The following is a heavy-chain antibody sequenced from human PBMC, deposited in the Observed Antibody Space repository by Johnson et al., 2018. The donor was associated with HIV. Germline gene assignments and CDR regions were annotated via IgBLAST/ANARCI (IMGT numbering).Heavy chain of an antibody. V-gene: IGHV3-23*04. D-gene: IGHD6-6*01. CDR3: AREKGSSPRDAFDI. Sequence: VQLVESGGGLVKPGGSLRLSCGASPFTFNSNATSWVRQAPVKGLDWVSAISGSGGSTYYADSVKGSFTISRDNSKNTLYLQMNSLRAEDTAVYYCAREKGSSPRDAFDIWGQGTMVTVSS. CDR2: ISGSGGST. CDR1: PFTFNSNA. J-gene: IGHJ3*02.